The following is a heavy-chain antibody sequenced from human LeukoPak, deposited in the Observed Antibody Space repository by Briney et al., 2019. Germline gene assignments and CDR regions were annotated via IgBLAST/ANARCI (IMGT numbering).Heavy chain of an antibody. Sequence: GGSLRLSGAAPEFTFSPYAMNGVARAPGKGRGGFSYINDVSADIHYADSVKGRFTISRDNARNTLYLQMNSLRAEDTAVYYCARDTYQPGRIDSWGQGTLVIVSS. V-gene: IGHV3-21*05. CDR3: ARDTYQPGRIDS. J-gene: IGHJ4*02. CDR2: INDVSADI. CDR1: EFTFSPYA. D-gene: IGHD2-2*01.